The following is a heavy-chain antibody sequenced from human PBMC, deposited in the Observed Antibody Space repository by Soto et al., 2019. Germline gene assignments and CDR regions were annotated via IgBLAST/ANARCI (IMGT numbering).Heavy chain of an antibody. Sequence: SETLSLTCTVSGASMSSSLYYWGWIRQPPGKGLDWIGTIFYSGTTYYNPSLESRITIFIDKSKNQFSLKLSSVTAADTAVYYCATSGGSLHNWFDPWGQGTLVTVS. CDR1: GASMSSSLYY. V-gene: IGHV4-39*01. CDR3: ATSGGSLHNWFDP. D-gene: IGHD2-15*01. CDR2: IFYSGTT. J-gene: IGHJ5*02.